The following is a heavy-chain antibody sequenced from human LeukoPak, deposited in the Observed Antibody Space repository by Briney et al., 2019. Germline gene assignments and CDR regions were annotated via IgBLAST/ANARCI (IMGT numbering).Heavy chain of an antibody. CDR2: IWYDGSNK. V-gene: IGHV3-33*08. J-gene: IGHJ4*02. Sequence: GRSLRLSCAASGFTFSGYTMHWVRQAPGKGLEWVAVIWYDGSNKYYADSVKGRFTISRDNSKNTLYLQMNSLRAEDTAVYYCARDMSGYSYGSLDYWGQGTLVTVSS. CDR3: ARDMSGYSYGSLDY. D-gene: IGHD5-18*01. CDR1: GFTFSGYT.